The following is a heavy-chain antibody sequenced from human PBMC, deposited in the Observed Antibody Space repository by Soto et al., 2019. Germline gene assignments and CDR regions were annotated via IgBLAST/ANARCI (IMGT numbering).Heavy chain of an antibody. Sequence: PGGSLRLSCVGSGFSFSSYGMHWIRQAPGKGLEWVAVIWSDGSDKYYADSVKGRFTISRDNSKNTLYLQMNSLRAEDTAVYYCARTYSIRYFDSWGQGTLVTVSS. CDR2: IWSDGSDK. CDR3: ARTYSIRYFDS. D-gene: IGHD6-13*01. J-gene: IGHJ4*02. CDR1: GFSFSSYG. V-gene: IGHV3-33*08.